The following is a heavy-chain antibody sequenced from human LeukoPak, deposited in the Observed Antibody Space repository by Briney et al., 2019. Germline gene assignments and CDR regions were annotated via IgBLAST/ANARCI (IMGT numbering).Heavy chain of an antibody. CDR1: GFTFSSHA. CDR3: ARERVFRAYYFDY. J-gene: IGHJ4*02. Sequence: PGRSLRLSCAASGFTFSSHAMHWVRQAPGKGLEWVAVISYDGSNKYYADSVKGRFTISRDNSKNTLYLQMNSLRAEDTAVYYCARERVFRAYYFDYWGQGTLVTVSS. CDR2: ISYDGSNK. V-gene: IGHV3-30*04. D-gene: IGHD6-13*01.